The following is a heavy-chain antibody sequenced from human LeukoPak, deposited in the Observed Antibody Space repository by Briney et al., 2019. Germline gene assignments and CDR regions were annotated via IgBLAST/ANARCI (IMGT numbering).Heavy chain of an antibody. CDR1: GGSISSYY. D-gene: IGHD1-26*01. Sequence: SETLSLTCTVSGGSISSYYRSWIRQPPGKGLEWIGYIYYSGSTNYNPSLKSRVTISVDTSKNQFSLKLSSVTAADTAVYYCARDVSGSFDYWGQGTLVTVSS. CDR3: ARDVSGSFDY. CDR2: IYYSGST. V-gene: IGHV4-59*01. J-gene: IGHJ4*02.